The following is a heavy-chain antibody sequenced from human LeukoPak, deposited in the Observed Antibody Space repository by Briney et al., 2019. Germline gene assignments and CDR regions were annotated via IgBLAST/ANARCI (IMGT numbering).Heavy chain of an antibody. J-gene: IGHJ5*02. CDR3: GRDGRVGPTPNRFDP. D-gene: IGHD1-26*01. CDR2: INPSGGST. Sequence: ASVKVSCKASGYTFTIYYMHCLRRAPGQGLEWMGIINPSGGSTSYAQKFQGRVTMTRDTSTSTVYMALSSLRSEDTAVYYCGRDGRVGPTPNRFDPWGQGTLVTVSS. CDR1: GYTFTIYY. V-gene: IGHV1-46*01.